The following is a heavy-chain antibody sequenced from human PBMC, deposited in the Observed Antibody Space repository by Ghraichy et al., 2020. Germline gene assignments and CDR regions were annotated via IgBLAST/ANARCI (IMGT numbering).Heavy chain of an antibody. V-gene: IGHV4-34*01. CDR1: GGSFSHYY. D-gene: IGHD1-26*01. CDR2: INHSGST. J-gene: IGHJ6*02. Sequence: SETLSLTCAVYGGSFSHYYWSWIRQPPGKGLEWIGEINHSGSTNYNPSLKSRVTISVDTSKNQFSLKLTSVTAADTAVYYCARAKHTGNYSYYYGMDVWGQGTTVTVSS. CDR3: ARAKHTGNYSYYYGMDV.